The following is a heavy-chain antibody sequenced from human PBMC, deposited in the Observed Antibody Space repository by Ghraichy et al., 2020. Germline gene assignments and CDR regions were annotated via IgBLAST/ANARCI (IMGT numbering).Heavy chain of an antibody. V-gene: IGHV4-34*01. D-gene: IGHD2-8*01. J-gene: IGHJ1*01. CDR1: GGSFSGYY. CDR3: ARAPRLYSTQYFQH. CDR2: INHSGST. Sequence: SETLSLTCAVYGGSFSGYYWSWIRQPPGKGLEWIGEINHSGSTNYNPSLKSRVTISVDTSKNQFSLKLSSVTAADTAVYYCARAPRLYSTQYFQHWGQGTLVTVSS.